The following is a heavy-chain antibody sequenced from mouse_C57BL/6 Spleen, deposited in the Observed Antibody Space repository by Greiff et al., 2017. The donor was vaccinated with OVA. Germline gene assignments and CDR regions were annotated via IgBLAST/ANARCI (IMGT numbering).Heavy chain of an antibody. J-gene: IGHJ3*01. D-gene: IGHD2-2*01. Sequence: QVQLQQPGAELVKPGASVKLSCKASGYTFTSYWMHWVKQRPGQGLEWIGMIHPNSGSTNYNEKFKSKATLTVDKSSSTAYMQLSSLTSEDSAVYYCAGGDDVGAWFAYWGQGTLVTVSA. CDR2: IHPNSGST. CDR1: GYTFTSYW. V-gene: IGHV1-64*01. CDR3: AGGDDVGAWFAY.